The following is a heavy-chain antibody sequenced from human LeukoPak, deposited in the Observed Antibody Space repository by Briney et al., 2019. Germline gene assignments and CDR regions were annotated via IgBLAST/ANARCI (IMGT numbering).Heavy chain of an antibody. Sequence: PGGSLRLSCAASGFTFSTYAMSWVRQAPGKGLEWVSGISGSAGTTYYADSVKGRFTISRDNSKNTLYLQMNSLRAEDTAVYYCARQLVMDDYWGQGTLVTVSS. J-gene: IGHJ4*02. CDR2: ISGSAGTT. V-gene: IGHV3-23*01. D-gene: IGHD6-13*01. CDR1: GFTFSTYA. CDR3: ARQLVMDDY.